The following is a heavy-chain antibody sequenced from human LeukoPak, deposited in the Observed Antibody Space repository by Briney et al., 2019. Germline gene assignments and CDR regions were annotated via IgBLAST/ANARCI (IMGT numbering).Heavy chain of an antibody. Sequence: GGSLRLSCAASGFTFSSYGMHWVRQAPAKGLEWVAIIWYDGSNKYYADSVKGRFTISRDNSKNTLYLQMNSLRAEDTAVYSCAREGDRGSGLSAFDIWGQGTMVTVSS. CDR2: IWYDGSNK. V-gene: IGHV3-33*01. D-gene: IGHD1-26*01. CDR3: AREGDRGSGLSAFDI. CDR1: GFTFSSYG. J-gene: IGHJ3*02.